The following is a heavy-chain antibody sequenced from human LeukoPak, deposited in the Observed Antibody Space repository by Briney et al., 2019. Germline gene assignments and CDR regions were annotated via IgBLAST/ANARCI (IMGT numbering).Heavy chain of an antibody. V-gene: IGHV3-15*01. D-gene: IGHD3-10*01. CDR3: TTDLGTYYHGSQRLIPIDY. CDR1: GFTFTNAW. J-gene: IGHJ4*02. Sequence: GGSLRLSCVDSGFTFTNAWMSWVRQAPGKGLQWIGRIKSKTDGETTNYAEPVRGRFTISRDDSKSAVYLQMNSLKIEDTAVYYCTTDLGTYYHGSQRLIPIDYWGQGTLVTVSS. CDR2: IKSKTDGETT.